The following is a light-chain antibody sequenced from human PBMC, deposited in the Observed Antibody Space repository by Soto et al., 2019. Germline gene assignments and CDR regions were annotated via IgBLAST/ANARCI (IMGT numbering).Light chain of an antibody. CDR2: SNN. J-gene: IGLJ3*02. V-gene: IGLV1-47*02. Sequence: QSVLTQPPSASGPPGQRVTISCSGSSSNIGSNYVYWYQQLPGTAPKLLIYSNNQRPSGVPDRFSGSKSGTSASLAISGLRSEDEADYYCAAWDDSLSGHWVFGGGTKVTVL. CDR3: AAWDDSLSGHWV. CDR1: SSNIGSNY.